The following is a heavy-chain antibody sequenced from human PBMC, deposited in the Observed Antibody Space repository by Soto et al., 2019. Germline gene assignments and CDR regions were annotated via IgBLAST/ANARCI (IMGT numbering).Heavy chain of an antibody. J-gene: IGHJ6*02. D-gene: IGHD2-15*01. CDR2: IYPGDSDT. CDR3: ARVVVAATGYYYGMDV. V-gene: IGHV5-51*01. Sequence: GESLKISCKGSGYSFTSYWIGWVRQMPGKGLEWMGIIYPGDSDTRYSPSFQGQVTISADKSISTAYLQWSSLKASDTAMYYCARVVVAATGYYYGMDVWGQGTTVTVSS. CDR1: GYSFTSYW.